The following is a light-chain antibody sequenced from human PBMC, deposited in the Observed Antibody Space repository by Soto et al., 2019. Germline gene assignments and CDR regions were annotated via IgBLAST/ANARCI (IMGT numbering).Light chain of an antibody. Sequence: SYELTQPPSVSVAPGKTARITCGGNNIGSKSVHWYQQKPGQAPVLVIYYDSDRPSGIPERFSGSNSGNTATLTISRVEAGAEADYYCQLWDSSSDHQVFGGGTKLTVL. V-gene: IGLV3-21*04. CDR1: NIGSKS. CDR3: QLWDSSSDHQV. J-gene: IGLJ2*01. CDR2: YDS.